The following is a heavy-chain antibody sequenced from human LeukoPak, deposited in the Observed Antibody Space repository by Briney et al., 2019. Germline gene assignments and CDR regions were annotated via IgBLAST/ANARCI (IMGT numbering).Heavy chain of an antibody. CDR3: VWQAYYASRGPPV. CDR1: GGSISSYY. CDR2: IHYSGST. Sequence: SETLSLTCTVSGGSISSYYWSWIRQAPGKGLEWIGYIHYSGSTNYSPSLKSRVTISVDTSKIQFSLKLISVTTADTADYYCVWQAYYASRGPPVWGQGTLVTVSS. V-gene: IGHV4-59*08. J-gene: IGHJ4*02. D-gene: IGHD3-22*01.